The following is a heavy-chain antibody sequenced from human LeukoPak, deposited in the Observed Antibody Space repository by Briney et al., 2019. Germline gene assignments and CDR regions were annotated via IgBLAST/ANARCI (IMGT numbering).Heavy chain of an antibody. D-gene: IGHD2-15*01. V-gene: IGHV3-53*01. Sequence: GGSLTLPCAASELTLSIYYMIWVRQATGKGLEWVSIIYSGGNTYYADSVKGRFTISRDNARNTLYLQMNSRRGEDTAVYYCARDLATDVDYWGQGTLVTVSS. CDR2: IYSGGNT. CDR1: ELTLSIYY. J-gene: IGHJ4*02. CDR3: ARDLATDVDY.